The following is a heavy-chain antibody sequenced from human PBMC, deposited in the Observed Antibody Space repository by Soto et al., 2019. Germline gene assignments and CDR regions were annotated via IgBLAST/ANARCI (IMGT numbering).Heavy chain of an antibody. CDR2: INSDGSST. J-gene: IGHJ4*02. CDR3: ARVETSYPAG. V-gene: IGHV3-74*01. CDR1: VFTFISYW. Sequence: GWSLRLSCASSVFTFISYWMHWVRQAPGKGLVWVSRINSDGSSTSYADSVKGRFTISRDNAKNTLYLQMNSLRAEDTAVYYCARVETSYPAGWGQGTLVTVSS. D-gene: IGHD2-2*01.